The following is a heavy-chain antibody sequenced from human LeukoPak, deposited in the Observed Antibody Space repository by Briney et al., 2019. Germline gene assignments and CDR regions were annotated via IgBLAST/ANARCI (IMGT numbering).Heavy chain of an antibody. J-gene: IGHJ4*02. CDR3: ARDLRDFGY. V-gene: IGHV1-46*01. CDR2: INPTGGST. CDR1: GYTFPSYF. Sequence: ASVKVSCKASGYTFPSYFMHWVRQAPGQGLEWMGIINPTGGSTTYAQKFQGRVTMTRDTSTSTVYMELSSLRSDDTAVYYCARDLRDFGYWGQGTLVTVSS. D-gene: IGHD4-17*01.